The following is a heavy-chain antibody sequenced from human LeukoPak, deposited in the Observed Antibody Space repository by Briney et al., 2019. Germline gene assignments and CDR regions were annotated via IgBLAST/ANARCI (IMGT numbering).Heavy chain of an antibody. CDR2: IYYSGST. J-gene: IGHJ6*02. CDR1: GGSISSYY. CDR3: ARHDFWSGYRNYYYNGMDV. D-gene: IGHD3-3*01. Sequence: SETLSLTCTVSGGSISSYYWSWIRQPPGKGLEWIGHIYYSGSTNYNPSLKSRVTISIDTSKNQFSLKLSSVTAADTAVYYCARHDFWSGYRNYYYNGMDVWGQGTTVTVSS. V-gene: IGHV4-59*08.